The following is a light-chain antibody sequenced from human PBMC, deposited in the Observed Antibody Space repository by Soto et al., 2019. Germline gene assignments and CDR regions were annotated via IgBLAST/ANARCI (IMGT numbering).Light chain of an antibody. V-gene: IGKV1-16*01. J-gene: IGKJ4*01. CDR2: ATS. CDR1: QDINNY. CDR3: QQYYNFPLT. Sequence: DIQMTQSPSSLSASVGDRVTITCRASQDINNYITWFQQRPGEAPKSLIYATSYLQDGVPSRFSGSGSGTDFALTITSLPPEDFGNYYCQQYYNFPLTFGGGTKVEIK.